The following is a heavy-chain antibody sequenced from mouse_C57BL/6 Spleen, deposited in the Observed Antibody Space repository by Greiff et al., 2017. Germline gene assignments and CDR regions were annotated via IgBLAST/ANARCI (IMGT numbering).Heavy chain of an antibody. CDR3: TRDTTVRGAMDY. Sequence: QVQLKQSGAELVRPGASVTLSCKASGYTFTDYEMHWVKQTPVHGLEWIGAIDPETGGTAYNQKFKGKAILTADKSSSTAYMELRSLTSEDSAVYYCTRDTTVRGAMDYWGQGTSVTVSS. D-gene: IGHD1-1*01. CDR2: IDPETGGT. V-gene: IGHV1-15*01. CDR1: GYTFTDYE. J-gene: IGHJ4*01.